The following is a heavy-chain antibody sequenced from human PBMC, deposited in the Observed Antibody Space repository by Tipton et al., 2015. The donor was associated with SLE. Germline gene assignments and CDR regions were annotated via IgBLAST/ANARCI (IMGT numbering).Heavy chain of an antibody. Sequence: LSCTVSGGSISSYYWSWIRQPPGKGLEWIGYIYYSGSTNYNPSLKSRVTISVDTSKNQFSLRLSSVTAADTAVYYCARVPFYYYYYMDVWGKGTTVTVSS. J-gene: IGHJ6*03. V-gene: IGHV4-59*01. CDR3: ARVPFYYYYYMDV. CDR1: GGSISSYY. CDR2: IYYSGST.